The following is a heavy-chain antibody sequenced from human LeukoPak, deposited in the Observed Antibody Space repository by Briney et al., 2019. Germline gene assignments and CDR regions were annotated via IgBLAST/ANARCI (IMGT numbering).Heavy chain of an antibody. V-gene: IGHV4-39*07. D-gene: IGHD3-10*01. Sequence: PSETLSLTCTVSGGSISSSSYYWGWIRQPPGKGLEWIGEINHSGSTNYNPSLKSRVTISVDTSKNQFSLKLSSVTAADTAVYYCARGGYYGSGSYYNYIYWGQGTLVTVSS. CDR1: GGSISSSSYY. CDR3: ARGGYYGSGSYYNYIY. J-gene: IGHJ4*02. CDR2: INHSGST.